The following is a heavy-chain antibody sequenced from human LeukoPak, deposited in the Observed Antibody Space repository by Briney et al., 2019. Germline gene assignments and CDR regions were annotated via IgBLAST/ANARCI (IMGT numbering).Heavy chain of an antibody. V-gene: IGHV4-38-2*02. J-gene: IGHJ4*02. CDR2: IHHSGIT. Sequence: SETLSLTCTVSDYSISNTYYWGWIRQPPGKGLEWIGNIHHSGITNYNPSLKSRVSISIDTSKNQFSLKLTSLRAADTAVYYCAREGPIQFLEQIDFWGQGSLVTVSS. CDR3: AREGPIQFLEQIDF. CDR1: DYSISNTYY. D-gene: IGHD3-3*01.